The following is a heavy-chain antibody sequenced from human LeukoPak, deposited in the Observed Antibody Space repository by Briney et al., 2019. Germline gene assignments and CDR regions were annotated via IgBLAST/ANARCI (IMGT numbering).Heavy chain of an antibody. Sequence: PSETLSLTCTVSGGSISSYYWSWIRQPARKGLEWIGRIYTSGGTNYNPSLKSRVTISVDKSKNQFSLKLSSVTAADTAVYYCARASIAAANTVWFDPWGQGTLVTVSS. CDR3: ARASIAAANTVWFDP. CDR2: IYTSGGT. D-gene: IGHD6-13*01. V-gene: IGHV4-4*07. J-gene: IGHJ5*02. CDR1: GGSISSYY.